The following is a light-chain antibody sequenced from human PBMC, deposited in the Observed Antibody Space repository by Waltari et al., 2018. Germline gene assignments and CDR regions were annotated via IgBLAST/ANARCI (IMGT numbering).Light chain of an antibody. J-gene: IGLJ3*02. V-gene: IGLV3-19*01. CDR3: HSRDASGVGGT. CDR1: SIRSYY. CDR2: DKN. Sequence: TQDPAVSVAMGQTVRLTCQGDSIRSYYACWYRQRPGQAPILVMYDKNNRPSGVPDRFSGSSSDNTASLTITGAQAEDEAYYYCHSRDASGVGGTFGGGTKLTVL.